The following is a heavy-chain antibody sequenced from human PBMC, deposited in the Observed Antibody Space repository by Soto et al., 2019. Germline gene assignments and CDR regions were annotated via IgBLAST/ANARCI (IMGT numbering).Heavy chain of an antibody. D-gene: IGHD3-10*01. CDR1: GFTFANYG. J-gene: IGHJ5*02. V-gene: IGHV1-18*01. CDR2: IGANNGST. CDR3: ARVPFTLVGGVIPYSVS. Sequence: ASVKVSCKASGFTFANYGINWVRQAPGQGLEWMGWIGANNGSTNYAQKLQGRVTMTTDTSTSTAYMELRSLRSEDTAVYYCARVPFTLVGGVIPYSVSWGQGTPVTVSS.